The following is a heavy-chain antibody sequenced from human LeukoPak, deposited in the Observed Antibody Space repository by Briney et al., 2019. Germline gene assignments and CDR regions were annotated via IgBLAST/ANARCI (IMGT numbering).Heavy chain of an antibody. CDR2: IYGGGST. V-gene: IGHV3-53*01. Sequence: PGGSLRLSCAASGFTVSSNYMSWVRQAPGKGLEWVSVIYGGGSTYYADSVKGRFTISRDNSKNTLYLQMNSLRAEDTAVYYCARVGSYNLYYFDYWGQGTLVTVSS. J-gene: IGHJ4*02. D-gene: IGHD5-24*01. CDR1: GFTVSSNY. CDR3: ARVGSYNLYYFDY.